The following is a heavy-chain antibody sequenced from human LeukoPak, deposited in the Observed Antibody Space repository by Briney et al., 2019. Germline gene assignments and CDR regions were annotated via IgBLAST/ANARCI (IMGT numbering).Heavy chain of an antibody. CDR1: GFTFRSYD. CDR2: IGTAGEI. J-gene: IGHJ2*01. CDR3: ARAAYSSTWYSRYFDL. D-gene: IGHD6-13*01. V-gene: IGHV3-13*01. Sequence: GGSLRLSCATSGFTFRSYDMHWVRQATGKGLEWVSGIGTAGEIYYPGSVKGRFTISRENAKNSLYLQMNSLRAGDTAVYYCARAAYSSTWYSRYFDLWGRGTLVTVSS.